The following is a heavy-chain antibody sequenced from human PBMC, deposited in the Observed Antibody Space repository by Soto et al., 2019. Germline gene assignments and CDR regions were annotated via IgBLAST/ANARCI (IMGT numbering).Heavy chain of an antibody. CDR1: GFTFSRDS. CDR3: AREGDGSRWFNYFDY. CDR2: MSSGGSTI. V-gene: IGHV3-48*01. D-gene: IGHD6-13*01. J-gene: IGHJ4*02. Sequence: GGSLRLSCAASGFTFSRDSMNWVRQAPGKGLEWVSYMSSGGSTIYYADSVKGRFTISRDNAKNSLYLQVNSLRAEDTAVYYCAREGDGSRWFNYFDYWGQGTQVTVSS.